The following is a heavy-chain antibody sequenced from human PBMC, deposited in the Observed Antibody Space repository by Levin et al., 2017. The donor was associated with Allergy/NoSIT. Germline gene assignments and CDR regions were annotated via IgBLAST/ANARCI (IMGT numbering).Heavy chain of an antibody. CDR1: GFTFSSYA. Sequence: SGGSLRLSCAASGFTFSSYAMSWVRQAPGKGLEWVSAISGSSGAKTYYADSVKGRFTISRDNSKTTLYVQMNSLREEDTAIYYCAKGDSSGWLPDYWGQGTLVTVSS. D-gene: IGHD3-22*01. J-gene: IGHJ4*02. V-gene: IGHV3-23*01. CDR3: AKGDSSGWLPDY. CDR2: ISGSSGAKT.